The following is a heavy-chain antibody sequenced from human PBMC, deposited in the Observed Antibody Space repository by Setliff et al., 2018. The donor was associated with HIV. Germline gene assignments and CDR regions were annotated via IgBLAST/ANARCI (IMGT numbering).Heavy chain of an antibody. V-gene: IGHV4-59*01. D-gene: IGHD6-19*01. CDR3: ARLGDNSGYYYYYYMDV. Sequence: TLSLTCTVSGGSISSYYWSWIRQPPGKGLEWIGIVFYSGGANYNPSLKSRITMSVDKSKNQFSLKLSAVTAADTAVYYCARLGDNSGYYYYYYMDVWGKGTTVTVSS. J-gene: IGHJ6*03. CDR2: VFYSGGA. CDR1: GGSISSYY.